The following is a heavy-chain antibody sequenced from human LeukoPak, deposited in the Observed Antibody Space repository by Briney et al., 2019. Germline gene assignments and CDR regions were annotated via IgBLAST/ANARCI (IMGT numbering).Heavy chain of an antibody. CDR1: GYTFTSYC. D-gene: IGHD6-19*01. J-gene: IGHJ5*02. Sequence: ASVKVSCKASGYTFTSYCISWVRQAPGQGLEWMGWISAYNGNTNYAQKLQGRVTMTTDTSTSTAYIELRSLRSEDTAVYSCARDYAIAVAGHPTTWFDPWGQGTLVTVSS. V-gene: IGHV1-18*01. CDR3: ARDYAIAVAGHPTTWFDP. CDR2: ISAYNGNT.